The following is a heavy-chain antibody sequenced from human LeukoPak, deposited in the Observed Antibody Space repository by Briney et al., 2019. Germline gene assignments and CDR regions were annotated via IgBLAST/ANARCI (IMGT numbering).Heavy chain of an antibody. CDR1: GFTFSSYG. J-gene: IGHJ4*02. Sequence: GGSLRLSCAASGFTFSSYGMRWVRQAPGKGLEWVAFIRYDGSNKYYADSVKGRFTISRDNSKNTLYLQMNSLRAEDTAVYYCAKADSGTYYGLGDYFDYWGQGTLVTVSS. V-gene: IGHV3-30*02. CDR2: IRYDGSNK. D-gene: IGHD1-26*01. CDR3: AKADSGTYYGLGDYFDY.